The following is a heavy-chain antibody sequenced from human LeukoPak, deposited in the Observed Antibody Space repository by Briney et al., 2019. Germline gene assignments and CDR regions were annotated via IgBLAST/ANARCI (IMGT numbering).Heavy chain of an antibody. Sequence: SETLSLTCTVSSGSISSYYWSWIRQPPGKGLEWIGYIYYSGSTNYNPSLKSRVTISVDTSKNQFSLKLSSVTAADTAVYYCARDESDYYDSSGYFDYWGQGTLVTVSS. V-gene: IGHV4-59*01. J-gene: IGHJ4*02. CDR3: ARDESDYYDSSGYFDY. CDR1: SGSISSYY. D-gene: IGHD3-22*01. CDR2: IYYSGST.